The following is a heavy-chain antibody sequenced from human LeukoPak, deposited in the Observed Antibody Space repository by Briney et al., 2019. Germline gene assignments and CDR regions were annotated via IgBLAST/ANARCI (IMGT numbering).Heavy chain of an antibody. V-gene: IGHV3-23*01. Sequence: GGSLRLSCVASGFTFSSYAMSWVRQAPGKGPEWVSAISGSGGSTYYADSVKGRFTISSDNSKTTLYLQMNSLRSVDTAVYYCAKDGGYCSSTSCYLYYIDVWGKGTTVTVSS. CDR1: GFTFSSYA. CDR2: ISGSGGST. D-gene: IGHD2-2*01. J-gene: IGHJ6*03. CDR3: AKDGGYCSSTSCYLYYIDV.